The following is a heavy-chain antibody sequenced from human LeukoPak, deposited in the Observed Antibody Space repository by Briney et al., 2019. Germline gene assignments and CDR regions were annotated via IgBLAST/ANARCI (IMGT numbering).Heavy chain of an antibody. J-gene: IGHJ1*01. Sequence: PSATLTLTCTVSGYSITNSYYWGWLRHPGGGRLGWIGIIYHSGSTYYNPSLKSRVTISVDTSKDQFSLKLNSVTAADTAAYYCARMVDSSGFSSFQHWGQGTLVTVSS. CDR1: GYSITNSYY. D-gene: IGHD3-22*01. V-gene: IGHV4-38-2*02. CDR3: ARMVDSSGFSSFQH. CDR2: IYHSGST.